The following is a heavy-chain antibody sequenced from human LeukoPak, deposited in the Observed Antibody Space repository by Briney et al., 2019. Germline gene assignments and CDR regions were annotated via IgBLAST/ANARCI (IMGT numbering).Heavy chain of an antibody. Sequence: GGSLRLSCAASGFTFDDYAMHWVRQAPGKGLEWVSSISWNSGSIAYADSVKGRFSISRDNTHNSLSLRMNSLGAEDTAVYYCVREAAATLFDYWGQGTLVTVSS. J-gene: IGHJ4*02. V-gene: IGHV3-9*01. D-gene: IGHD1-26*01. CDR3: VREAAATLFDY. CDR1: GFTFDDYA. CDR2: ISWNSGSI.